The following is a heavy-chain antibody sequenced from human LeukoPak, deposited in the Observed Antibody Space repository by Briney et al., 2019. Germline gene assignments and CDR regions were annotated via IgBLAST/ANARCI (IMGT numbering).Heavy chain of an antibody. CDR2: IYTSGST. CDR1: GGSTRSGSNY. CDR3: AGPAEFDP. D-gene: IGHD6-25*01. J-gene: IGHJ5*02. V-gene: IGHV4-61*02. Sequence: SETLSLTCTVSGGSTRSGSNYWSWIRQPAGKGLEWIGRIYTSGSTNYNPSLKSRVTISVDTSKNQFSLKLSSVTAADTAVYYCAGPAEFDPWGQGTLVTVSS.